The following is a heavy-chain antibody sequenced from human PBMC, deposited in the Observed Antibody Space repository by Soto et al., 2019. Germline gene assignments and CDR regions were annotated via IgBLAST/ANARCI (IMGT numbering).Heavy chain of an antibody. CDR1: GFTCRNYA. CDR2: ISTSGGVT. D-gene: IGHD6-13*01. CDR3: AKGSAGSRPYYFDY. V-gene: IGHV3-23*01. Sequence: GSLRLSCAASGFTCRNYAMSWVRQSPGKGLEWEWVSAISTSGGVTYNADSVKGRFTVSRDNTKNTVYLQMNSLKAEDTAVYYCAKGSAGSRPYYFDYWGQGALVTVSS. J-gene: IGHJ4*02.